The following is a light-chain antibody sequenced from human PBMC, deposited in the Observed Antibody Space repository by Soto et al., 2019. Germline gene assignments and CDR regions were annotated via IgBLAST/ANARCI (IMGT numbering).Light chain of an antibody. CDR3: CSYAGTYTLV. CDR1: SSDVGGYDF. CDR2: DVS. Sequence: QSVLTQPRSVSGSPGQSVTISCTGSSSDVGGYDFVSWYQQHPGKAPKLTISDVSERPSGVPDRFSGSKSANTASLTISGLQAEDEADYYCCSYAGTYTLVFGGGTKLTVL. J-gene: IGLJ3*02. V-gene: IGLV2-11*01.